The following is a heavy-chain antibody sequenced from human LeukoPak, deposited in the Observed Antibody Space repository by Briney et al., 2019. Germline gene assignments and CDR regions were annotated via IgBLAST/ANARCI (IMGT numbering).Heavy chain of an antibody. CDR1: GGSFSGYY. Sequence: RASETLSLTCAVYGGSFSGYYWSWIRQPPGKGLEWIGEINHSGSTNYNPSLKSRVTISVDTSKNQFSLKLSSVTAADTAVYYCARGKRRTVLGPYFDYWGQGTLVTVSS. V-gene: IGHV4-34*01. D-gene: IGHD2/OR15-2a*01. J-gene: IGHJ4*02. CDR2: INHSGST. CDR3: ARGKRRTVLGPYFDY.